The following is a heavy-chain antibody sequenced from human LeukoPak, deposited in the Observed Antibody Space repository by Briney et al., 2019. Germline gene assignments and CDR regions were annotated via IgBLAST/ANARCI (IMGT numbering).Heavy chain of an antibody. CDR1: GGSISSYY. V-gene: IGHV4-59*01. CDR3: ARGLDYYDSSDYYYAHKYYYGTDV. J-gene: IGHJ6*02. CDR2: IYYSGST. Sequence: SETLSLTCTVSGGSISSYYWSWIRQPPGKGLEWIGYIYYSGSTNYNPSLKSRVTISVDTSKNQFSLKLSSVTAADTAVYYCARGLDYYDSSDYYYAHKYYYGTDVWGQGTTVTVSS. D-gene: IGHD3-22*01.